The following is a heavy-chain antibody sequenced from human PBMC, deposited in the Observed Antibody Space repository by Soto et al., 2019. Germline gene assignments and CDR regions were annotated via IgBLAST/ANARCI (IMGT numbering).Heavy chain of an antibody. V-gene: IGHV4-59*01. CDR2: IYYSGST. CDR1: GGSISSYY. Sequence: SETLSLTCTVSGGSISSYYWSWIRQPPGKGLEWIGYIYYSGSTNYNPSLKSRVTISVDTSKNQFSLKLRSVTAADTAVYYCASGEYSDYELAPFDGWGQGTLVTVSS. D-gene: IGHD5-12*01. CDR3: ASGEYSDYELAPFDG. J-gene: IGHJ4*02.